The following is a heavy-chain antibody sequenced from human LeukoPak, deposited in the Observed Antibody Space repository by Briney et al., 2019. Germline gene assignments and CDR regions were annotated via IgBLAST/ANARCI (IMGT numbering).Heavy chain of an antibody. D-gene: IGHD3-9*01. CDR3: ANLELRAAYYDILTGLGDYVFDI. V-gene: IGHV3-23*01. CDR1: GYTFSSYA. Sequence: GGSLKLSCTASGYTFSSYAISWVRQAPGKGLEWISAISGNNGSTDYADSLKGRFTITRDNSTNTLYLQMTSLRADDTAVYYCANLELRAAYYDILTGLGDYVFDIWGEGTMVAVSA. J-gene: IGHJ3*02. CDR2: ISGNNGST.